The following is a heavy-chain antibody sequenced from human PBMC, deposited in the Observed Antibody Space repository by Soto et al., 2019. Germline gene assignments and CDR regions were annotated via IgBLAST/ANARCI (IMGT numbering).Heavy chain of an antibody. J-gene: IGHJ6*02. CDR2: ISYDGSNK. Sequence: QVQLVESGGGVVQPGRSLRLSCAASGFTFSSYGMHWVRQAPGKGLEWVAVISYDGSNKYYADSVKGRFTISRDNSKNTLYLQMNSLRAEDTAVYYCAKIPKGYCSGGSCARPGGYYYGMDVWGQGTTVTVSS. V-gene: IGHV3-30*18. CDR1: GFTFSSYG. CDR3: AKIPKGYCSGGSCARPGGYYYGMDV. D-gene: IGHD2-15*01.